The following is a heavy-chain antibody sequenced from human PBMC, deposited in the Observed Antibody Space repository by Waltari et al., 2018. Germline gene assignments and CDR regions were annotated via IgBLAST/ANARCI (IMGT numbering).Heavy chain of an antibody. CDR1: RSSPSNARMC. Sequence: HVTSKESGSVLVKPTQTLTLTWTVSRSSPSNARMCVRWIRQPPEKALEWLAHIFSNDEKSYSTSLKSRLTTSKATSKSQVVLTMTNMDPVDTASYYCARIPGLYGSGSHTFDCWGQGTLVTVSS. J-gene: IGHJ4*02. CDR3: ARIPGLYGSGSHTFDC. D-gene: IGHD3-10*01. V-gene: IGHV2-26*01. CDR2: IFSNDEK.